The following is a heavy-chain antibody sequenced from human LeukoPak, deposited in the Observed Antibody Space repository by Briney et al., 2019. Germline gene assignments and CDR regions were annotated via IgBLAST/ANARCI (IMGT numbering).Heavy chain of an antibody. J-gene: IGHJ4*02. CDR1: GFTFSSYS. D-gene: IGHD2-2*02. CDR2: ISSSSSTI. V-gene: IGHV3-48*01. Sequence: PGGSLRLSCAASGFTFSSYSMNWVRQAPGKGLEWVSYISSSSSTIYYADSVKGRFTISRDNSKNTLYLQMNSLRAEDTAVYYCARDLRYCSSTSCYMGSYFDYWGQGTLVTVSS. CDR3: ARDLRYCSSTSCYMGSYFDY.